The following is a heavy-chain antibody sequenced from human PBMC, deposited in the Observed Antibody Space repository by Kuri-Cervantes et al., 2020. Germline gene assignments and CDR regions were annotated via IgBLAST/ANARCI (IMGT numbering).Heavy chain of an antibody. Sequence: SETLSLTCAVYGGSFSGYYWSWIRQPPGKGLEWIGYIYYSGSTYYNPSLKSRVTISVDTSKNQFSLKLSSVTAADTAVYYCARAYYDSSGYHAFDIWGQGTMVTVSS. CDR3: ARAYYDSSGYHAFDI. CDR1: GGSFSGYY. J-gene: IGHJ3*02. CDR2: IYYSGST. V-gene: IGHV4-34*09. D-gene: IGHD3-22*01.